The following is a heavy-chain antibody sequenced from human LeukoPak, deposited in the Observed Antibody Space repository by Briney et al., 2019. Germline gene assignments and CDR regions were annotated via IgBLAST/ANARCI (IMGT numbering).Heavy chain of an antibody. CDR3: SLSDADNYDFCSDEDALDV. D-gene: IGHD3-3*01. J-gene: IGHJ6*02. V-gene: IGHV3-23*01. CDR1: GFTFSSYA. Sequence: GGSLRLSCAASGFTFSSYAMSWVRQAPGKGLEWVSAISGSGGSTYYADSVKGRFTISRDNSKNTLYLQMNSLRAEDTAVYYCSLSDADNYDFCSDEDALDVWGQGTTVTVSS. CDR2: ISGSGGST.